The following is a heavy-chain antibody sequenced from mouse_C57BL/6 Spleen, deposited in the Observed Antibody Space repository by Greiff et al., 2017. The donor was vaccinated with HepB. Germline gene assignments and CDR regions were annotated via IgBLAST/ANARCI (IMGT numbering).Heavy chain of an antibody. CDR1: GYTFTDYE. CDR2: IDPETGGP. J-gene: IGHJ1*03. Sequence: VQLQQSGAELVRPGASVTLSCKASGYTFTDYEMHWVKQTPVHGLEWIGAIDPETGGPAYNQKFKGKAILTADKSSSTAYMELRSLTSEDSAVYYCTRWATTVVATGYFDVWGTGTTVTVSS. CDR3: TRWATTVVATGYFDV. V-gene: IGHV1-15*01. D-gene: IGHD1-1*01.